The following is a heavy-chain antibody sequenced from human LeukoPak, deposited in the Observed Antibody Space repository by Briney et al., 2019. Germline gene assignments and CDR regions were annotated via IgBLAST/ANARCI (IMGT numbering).Heavy chain of an antibody. J-gene: IGHJ5*02. V-gene: IGHV4-31*03. Sequence: TLSLTCTVSGGSISSGGYYWSWIRQHPGKGLEWIGYIYYSGSTYYNPSLKSRVTISVDTSKNQFSLKLSSVTAADTAVYYCARAPEVYDSTSYGGGWLDPWGQGIRVTVSS. CDR1: GGSISSGGYY. CDR3: ARAPEVYDSTSYGGGWLDP. D-gene: IGHD3-22*01. CDR2: IYYSGST.